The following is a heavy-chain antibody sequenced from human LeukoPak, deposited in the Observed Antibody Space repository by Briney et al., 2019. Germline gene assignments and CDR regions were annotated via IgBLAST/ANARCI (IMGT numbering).Heavy chain of an antibody. Sequence: GGSLRLSCAASGFTFSSYAMNWVRQAPGKGLEWVSSTSRSSSYKYNADSVKGRFTISRDNAKNSLYLQMNSLTAEDTAVYYCARSTSGSYFFDYWGQGTLVTVSS. CDR1: GFTFSSYA. V-gene: IGHV3-21*01. J-gene: IGHJ4*02. CDR3: ARSTSGSYFFDY. D-gene: IGHD1-26*01. CDR2: TSRSSSYK.